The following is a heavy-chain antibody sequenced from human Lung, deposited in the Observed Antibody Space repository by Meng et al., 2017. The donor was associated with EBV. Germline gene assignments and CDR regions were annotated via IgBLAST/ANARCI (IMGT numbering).Heavy chain of an antibody. CDR3: ARESFNSGWYSDY. CDR2: IYSSGIT. Sequence: QGLRPDRGAVRLNPSATLPPTCTVAGDAISDYLWNWIRQPAGKGLEWIGRIYSSGITNYNPSLQSRVTMSVDTSKNQFSLKLYSVTAADTAVYYCARESFNSGWYSDYWGQGTLVTVSS. V-gene: IGHV4-4*07. J-gene: IGHJ4*02. CDR1: GDAISDYL. D-gene: IGHD6-19*01.